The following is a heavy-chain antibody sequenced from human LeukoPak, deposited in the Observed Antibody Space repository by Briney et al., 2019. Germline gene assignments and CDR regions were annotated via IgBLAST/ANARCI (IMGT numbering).Heavy chain of an antibody. J-gene: IGHJ4*02. CDR1: GGTFSSYA. CDR3: ARAPSLFYDILTGYGYFDY. V-gene: IGHV1-69*13. D-gene: IGHD3-9*01. Sequence: ASVTVSCKASGGTFSSYAISWVRQAPGQGLEWMGGIIPIFGTANYAQKFQGRVTITADESTSTAYMELGSLRSEDTAVYYCARAPSLFYDILTGYGYFDYWGQGTLVTVSS. CDR2: IIPIFGTA.